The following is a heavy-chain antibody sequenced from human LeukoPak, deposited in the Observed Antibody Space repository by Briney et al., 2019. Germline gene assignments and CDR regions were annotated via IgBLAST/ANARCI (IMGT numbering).Heavy chain of an antibody. CDR1: GYTFTSYA. CDR2: INAGNGNT. D-gene: IGHD6-13*01. CDR3: ARDEAAAGKAPYYYGMDV. Sequence: ASVKVSCKASGYTFTSYAMHWVRQAPGQRLEWMGWINAGNGNTKYSQKFQGRVTITRDTSASTAYMELSSLRSEDTAVYYCARDEAAAGKAPYYYGMDVWGQGTTVTVSS. J-gene: IGHJ6*02. V-gene: IGHV1-3*01.